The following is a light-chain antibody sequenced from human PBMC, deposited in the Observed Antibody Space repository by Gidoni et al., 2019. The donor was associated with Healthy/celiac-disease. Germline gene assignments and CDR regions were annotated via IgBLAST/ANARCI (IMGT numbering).Light chain of an antibody. CDR3: CSYAGSSTLV. J-gene: IGLJ2*01. CDR2: EGS. V-gene: IGLV2-23*01. CDR1: SSDVGSYNL. Sequence: QSALTQHASVSWSPGQSVTISCTGTSSDVGSYNLVSWYQQTPGKAPKLMIYEGSKRPSGVSNRFSGSKSGNTASLTIAGLQAEDEADYYCCSYAGSSTLVFGGGTKLTVL.